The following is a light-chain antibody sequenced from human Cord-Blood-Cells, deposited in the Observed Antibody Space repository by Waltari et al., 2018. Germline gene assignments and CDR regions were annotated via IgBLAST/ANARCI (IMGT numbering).Light chain of an antibody. CDR1: SSAVGGYNY. CDR3: SSYTSSSTLEGV. V-gene: IGLV2-14*01. CDR2: DVS. Sequence: QSALTQPASVSASPGQSITISCTGTSSAVGGYNYVSWYQQHPGKAPKLMIYDVSNRPSGVSNRFSGSKSGNTASLTISGLQAEDEADYYCSSYTSSSTLEGVFGGGTKLTVL. J-gene: IGLJ2*01.